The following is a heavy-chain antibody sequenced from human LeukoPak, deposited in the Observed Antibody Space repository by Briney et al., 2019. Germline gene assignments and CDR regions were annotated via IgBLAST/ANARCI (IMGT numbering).Heavy chain of an antibody. Sequence: GGSLRLSCATSGFSFSSYAMSWVRQAPGKGLEWVSFIYSDNTHYSDSVKGRFTISRDNSKNTLYLQMNGLRAEDTAVYYCARRAGAYSHPYDYWGQGTLVTVSS. CDR2: IYSDNT. CDR3: ARRAGAYSHPYDY. J-gene: IGHJ4*02. CDR1: GFSFSSYA. D-gene: IGHD4/OR15-4a*01. V-gene: IGHV3-53*01.